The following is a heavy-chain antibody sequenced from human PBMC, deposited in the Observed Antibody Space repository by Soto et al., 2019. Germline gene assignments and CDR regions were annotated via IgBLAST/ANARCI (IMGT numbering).Heavy chain of an antibody. J-gene: IGHJ5*02. CDR1: WGNNRDFG. CDR2: IYSSGNS. Sequence: YSVAWGNNRDFGGRRILQPPGKGLEWIGYIYSSGNSNYNPSLESRVTISVDTSKNQFSLNLTSVTAADTAVYHCAGQSSSSRGWFDPRGQGTLVTVSS. D-gene: IGHD6-6*01. V-gene: IGHV4-59*08. CDR3: AGQSSSSRGWFDP.